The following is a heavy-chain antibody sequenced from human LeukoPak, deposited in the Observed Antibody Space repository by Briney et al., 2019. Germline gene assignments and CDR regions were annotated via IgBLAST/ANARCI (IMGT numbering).Heavy chain of an antibody. V-gene: IGHV3-74*01. CDR1: GFTLSSYW. CDR2: INNDGSDT. Sequence: GGSLRLSCAASGFTLSSYWMHWVRQVPGKGLVWLSFINNDGSDTSYADSVKGRFTISRDNARNTLYLQANSLRAEDTAVYFCARDWSGPDYWGQGTLVTVS. J-gene: IGHJ4*02. CDR3: ARDWSGPDY.